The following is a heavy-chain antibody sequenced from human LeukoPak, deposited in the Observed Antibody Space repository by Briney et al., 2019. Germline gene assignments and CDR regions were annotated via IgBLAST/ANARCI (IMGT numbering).Heavy chain of an antibody. J-gene: IGHJ4*02. CDR2: IYNSGST. D-gene: IGHD5-18*01. V-gene: IGHV4-59*01. Sequence: SETPSLTCTVSGGSISTYYWSWVRLPPGKGLEWIGYIYNSGSTKYNPSLKSRVTVSVDTSKNQLSLKLSSVTAADTAAYYCARARPDTAMAVDYWGQGTLVTVSS. CDR3: ARARPDTAMAVDY. CDR1: GGSISTYY.